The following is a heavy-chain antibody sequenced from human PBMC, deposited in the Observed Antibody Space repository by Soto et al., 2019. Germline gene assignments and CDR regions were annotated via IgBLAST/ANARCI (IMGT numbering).Heavy chain of an antibody. CDR1: GFTFTDYS. Sequence: QDHLVQSGPEVKRPGASVRISCKASGFTFTDYSLHWVRQAPGQGLEWMGWIDIGNGNRKYSQELQGRVTITSDTSASTAYMDLNSLKFADTAVYYCATEGRSGWYDYWGQGTLVTVSS. D-gene: IGHD6-19*01. CDR2: IDIGNGNR. V-gene: IGHV1-3*04. J-gene: IGHJ4*02. CDR3: ATEGRSGWYDY.